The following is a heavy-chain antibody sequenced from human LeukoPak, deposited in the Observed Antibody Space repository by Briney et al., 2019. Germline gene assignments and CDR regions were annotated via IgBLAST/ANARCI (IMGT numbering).Heavy chain of an antibody. J-gene: IGHJ4*02. V-gene: IGHV4-30-4*08. CDR1: GGSISSGDYY. CDR2: IYYRGST. Sequence: KPSETLSLTCTVFGGSISSGDYYWSWIRQPPGKGLEWIGYIYYRGSTYYNPSLKSRVTISVDTSKNQFSLKLSSVTAADTAVYYCARVRGFWSGYYEYYFDYWGQGTLVTVSS. D-gene: IGHD3-3*01. CDR3: ARVRGFWSGYYEYYFDY.